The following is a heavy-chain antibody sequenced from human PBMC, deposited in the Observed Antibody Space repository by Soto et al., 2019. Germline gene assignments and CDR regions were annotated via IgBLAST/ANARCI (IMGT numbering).Heavy chain of an antibody. V-gene: IGHV1-3*01. CDR1: GYTFTSYA. Sequence: ASVKVSCKASGYTFTSYAMHWVRQAPGQRLEWMGWINAGNGNTKYSQKFQGRVTITRDTSASTAYMELSSLRSEDTAVYYCARTYNWNYGRSNWFDPWGQGTLVTVPQ. D-gene: IGHD1-7*01. CDR2: INAGNGNT. J-gene: IGHJ5*02. CDR3: ARTYNWNYGRSNWFDP.